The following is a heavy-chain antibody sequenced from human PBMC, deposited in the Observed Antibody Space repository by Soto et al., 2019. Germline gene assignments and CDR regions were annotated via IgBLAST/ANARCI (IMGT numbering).Heavy chain of an antibody. J-gene: IGHJ4*02. CDR3: ARGTLTSIDMVDH. CDR2: ISGAGTRT. CDR1: GFTFSSYW. D-gene: IGHD2-21*01. V-gene: IGHV3-74*01. Sequence: EVPLVESGGALVQPGGSLRLSCAASGFTFSSYWMHWVRQGPGKGLVWVSRISGAGTRTNYADSVRGRFTVSRDNAKNTLYLQINSLTAEDTAVYYCARGTLTSIDMVDHWGQGTLVTVSS.